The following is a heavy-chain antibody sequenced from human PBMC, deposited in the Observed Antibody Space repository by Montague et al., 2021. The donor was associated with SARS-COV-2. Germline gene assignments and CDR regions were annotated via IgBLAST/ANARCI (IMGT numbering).Heavy chain of an antibody. CDR2: INHSGST. V-gene: IGHV4-34*01. CDR1: GGSFSDYY. J-gene: IGHJ6*02. CDR3: ARGRTGTTFSYYYYYGMDV. D-gene: IGHD1-7*01. Sequence: SETLSLTCAVYGGSFSDYYWSWIRQPPGKGLEWIGEINHSGSTNYNPSLKSRVTISVDTSKNQFSLKLSSVTAADTAVYYCARGRTGTTFSYYYYYGMDVWGRGTTVTVSS.